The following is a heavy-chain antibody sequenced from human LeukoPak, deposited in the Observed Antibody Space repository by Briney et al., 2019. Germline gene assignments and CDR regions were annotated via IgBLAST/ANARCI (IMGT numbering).Heavy chain of an antibody. D-gene: IGHD3-22*01. V-gene: IGHV3-9*01. J-gene: IGHJ4*02. CDR2: ISWNSGSI. CDR3: AKDMWYDSSGNFDY. CDR1: GFTFDDYA. Sequence: GRSLRLSCAASGFTFDDYAMHWVRQAPGKGLEWVSGISWNSGSIGYADSVKGRFTISRDNAKNSLYLQMNSLRAEDTALYYCAKDMWYDSSGNFDYWGQGTLVTVSS.